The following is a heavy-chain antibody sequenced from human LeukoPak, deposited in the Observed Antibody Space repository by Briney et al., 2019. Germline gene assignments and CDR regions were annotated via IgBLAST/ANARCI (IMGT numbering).Heavy chain of an antibody. J-gene: IGHJ4*02. CDR2: IYYSGST. V-gene: IGHV4-59*01. CDR1: GGSISSYY. D-gene: IGHD5-18*01. CDR3: ARDGYRGAGYFDY. Sequence: SETLSLACTVSGGSISSYYWSWIRQPPGKGLEWIGYIYYSGSTNYNPSLKSRVTISVDTSKHQFSLRLSSVTAADTAVYYCARDGYRGAGYFDYWGQGTLVTVSS.